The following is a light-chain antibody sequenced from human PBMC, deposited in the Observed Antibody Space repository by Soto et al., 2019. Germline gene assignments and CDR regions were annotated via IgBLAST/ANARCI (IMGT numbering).Light chain of an antibody. J-gene: IGLJ1*01. Sequence: QSVLTQPASVSGSPGQSITISCTGTSSDVGGYNYVSWHQQHPGKAPKLLIYDVSSRPSGVSNRFSASKSGNTASLTISGLQAEDENDSYSSAITTSITHVVRPSTKLPVL. CDR3: SAITTSITHV. CDR1: SSDVGGYNY. CDR2: DVS. V-gene: IGLV2-14*01.